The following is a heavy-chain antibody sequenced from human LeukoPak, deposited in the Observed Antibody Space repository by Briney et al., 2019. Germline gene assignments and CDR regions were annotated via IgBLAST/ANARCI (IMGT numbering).Heavy chain of an antibody. V-gene: IGHV3-74*01. CDR3: ARDWFHAIDY. CDR1: GFTFSDTW. Sequence: GGSLRLSCAASGFTFSDTWMHWVRQAPGEGLVWVSRIRSDGSDTRYAESVKGRFTISRDNAKNTLYLQMNSLRAEDTAVYDCARDWFHAIDYGGRGTLVTVSP. CDR2: IRSDGSDT. J-gene: IGHJ4*02. D-gene: IGHD2/OR15-2a*01.